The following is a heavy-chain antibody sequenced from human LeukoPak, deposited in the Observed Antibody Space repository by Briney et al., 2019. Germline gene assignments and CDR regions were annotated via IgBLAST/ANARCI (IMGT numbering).Heavy chain of an antibody. V-gene: IGHV4-61*02. Sequence: SETLSLTCTVSGGSLSSGSYYWSWIRQPAGKGLEWIGRIYTSGSTNYNPSLKSRVTISVDTSKNQFSLKLSSVTAADTAVYYCARDLIGAFDIWGQGTMVTVSS. CDR1: GGSLSSGSYY. J-gene: IGHJ3*02. CDR2: IYTSGST. D-gene: IGHD3-22*01. CDR3: ARDLIGAFDI.